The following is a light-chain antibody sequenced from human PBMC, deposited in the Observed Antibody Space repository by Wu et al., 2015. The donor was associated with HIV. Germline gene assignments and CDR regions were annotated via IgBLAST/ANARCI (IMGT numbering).Light chain of an antibody. CDR2: AAS. J-gene: IGKJ1*01. CDR3: QQTYSTPKT. Sequence: DIQMTQSPSSLSASVGDRVTITCRASQSINSDLKWYQQKPGAAPKLLIYAASSLQSGVPSRFSGSGSGTDFTLTISTLQPEDFATYYCQQTYSTPKTFGQGTKVEIK. CDR1: QSINSD. V-gene: IGKV1-39*01.